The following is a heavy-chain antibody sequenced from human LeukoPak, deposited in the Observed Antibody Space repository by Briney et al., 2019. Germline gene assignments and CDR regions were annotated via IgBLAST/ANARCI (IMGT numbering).Heavy chain of an antibody. Sequence: GGSLRLSCAASGFTFSSYEMNWVRQAPGKGPEWVAFIRYDGSNMYYADSVKGRFTVSRDNSKDTLYLQMDSLRPEDTAVYYCAKDRIAELRYGVVAYWGQGTLVTVSS. CDR2: IRYDGSNM. CDR1: GFTFSSYE. CDR3: AKDRIAELRYGVVAY. V-gene: IGHV3-30*02. J-gene: IGHJ4*02. D-gene: IGHD2-8*01.